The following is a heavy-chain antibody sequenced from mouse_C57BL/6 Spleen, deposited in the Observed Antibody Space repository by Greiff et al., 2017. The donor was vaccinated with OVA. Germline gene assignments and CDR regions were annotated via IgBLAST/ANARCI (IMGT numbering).Heavy chain of an antibody. CDR3: VGGNYWYFDV. D-gene: IGHD2-1*01. CDR1: GFTFSDYG. Sequence: EVMLVESGGGLVKPGGSLKLSCAASGFTFSDYGMHWVRQAPEKGLEWVAYISSGSSTIYYADTVKGRFTISRDNAKNTLFLQMTSLRSEDTAMYYCVGGNYWYFDVWGTGTTVTVSS. CDR2: ISSGSSTI. V-gene: IGHV5-17*01. J-gene: IGHJ1*03.